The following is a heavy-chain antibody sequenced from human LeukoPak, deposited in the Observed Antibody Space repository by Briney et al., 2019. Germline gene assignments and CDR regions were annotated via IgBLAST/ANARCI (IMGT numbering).Heavy chain of an antibody. CDR2: IRSKDNSYAT. V-gene: IGHV3-73*01. Sequence: PGGSLRLSCAASGFTFSDSAMHWVRQASGKGLEWVGRIRSKDNSYATTYAESVKGRFTISRDDSKNTAYLEMNSLKTEDTALYYCSSRGDGYNNFDYWSQGTLVTVSS. D-gene: IGHD5-24*01. CDR3: SSRGDGYNNFDY. J-gene: IGHJ4*02. CDR1: GFTFSDSA.